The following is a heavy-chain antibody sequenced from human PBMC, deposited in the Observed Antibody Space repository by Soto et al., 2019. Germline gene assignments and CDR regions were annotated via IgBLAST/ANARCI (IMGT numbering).Heavy chain of an antibody. V-gene: IGHV3-30*18. CDR2: ISYDGSNK. CDR3: AKGVGNYDFWSGYFNYYYGMDV. CDR1: GFTFSSYG. D-gene: IGHD3-3*01. J-gene: IGHJ6*02. Sequence: GGSLRLSCAASGFTFSSYGMHWVRQAPGKGLEWVAVISYDGSNKYYADSVKGRFTISRDNSKNTLYLQMNSLRAENTAVYYCAKGVGNYDFWSGYFNYYYGMDVWGQGTMVTVSS.